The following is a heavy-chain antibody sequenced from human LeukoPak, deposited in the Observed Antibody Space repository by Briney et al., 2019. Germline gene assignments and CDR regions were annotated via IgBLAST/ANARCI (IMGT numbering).Heavy chain of an antibody. CDR3: ARAYYDSSGYYYYYYYYMDV. CDR1: GGSFSGYY. J-gene: IGHJ6*03. V-gene: IGHV4-34*01. CDR2: INHSGST. Sequence: SETLSLTCAVYGGSFSGYYWSWIRQPPGKGLEWIGEINHSGSTYYNPSLKSRVTISVDTSKNQFSLKLSSVTAADTAVYYCARAYYDSSGYYYYYYYYMDVWGKGTTVTVSS. D-gene: IGHD3-22*01.